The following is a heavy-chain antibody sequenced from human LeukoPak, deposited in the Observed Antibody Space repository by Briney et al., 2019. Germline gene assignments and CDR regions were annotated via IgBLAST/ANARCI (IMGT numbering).Heavy chain of an antibody. V-gene: IGHV4-59*08. J-gene: IGHJ4*02. CDR3: ARQGYRLYYDSSGYSAPPLYYFDY. CDR1: GGSISSYY. D-gene: IGHD3-22*01. Sequence: SETLSLTCTVSGGSISSYYWSWIRQPPGKGLEWIGYIYYSGSTNYNPSLKSRVTISVDTSKNQFSLKLSSVTAADTAVYYCARQGYRLYYDSSGYSAPPLYYFDYWGQGTLVTVSS. CDR2: IYYSGST.